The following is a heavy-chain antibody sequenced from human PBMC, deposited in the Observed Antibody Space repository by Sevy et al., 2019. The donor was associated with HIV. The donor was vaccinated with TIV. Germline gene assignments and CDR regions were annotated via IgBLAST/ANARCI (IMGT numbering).Heavy chain of an antibody. V-gene: IGHV3-53*01. CDR2: IYSGGST. D-gene: IGHD3-22*01. CDR1: GFTVSSNY. Sequence: GGSLRLSCAASGFTVSSNYMSWVRQAPGKGLEWVSVIYSGGSTYYADSVKGRFTISRDNSKNTLYLQMNSLRAEDTAVYYCARAQNSRGYYYTVGLDYWGQGTLVTVSS. CDR3: ARAQNSRGYYYTVGLDY. J-gene: IGHJ4*02.